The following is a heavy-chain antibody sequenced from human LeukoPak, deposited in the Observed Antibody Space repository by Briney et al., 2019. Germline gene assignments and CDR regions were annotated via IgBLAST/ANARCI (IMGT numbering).Heavy chain of an antibody. CDR1: GFTFRSYA. CDR3: AKDRLSAILADYFDY. Sequence: GGSLRLSCVASGFTFRSYAMSWVRQAPGKGLEWVSAISGSGGSTYYADSVKGRFTISRDNSKNTLYLQMNSLRAEDTAVYYCAKDRLSAILADYFDYWGQGTLVTVSS. V-gene: IGHV3-23*01. CDR2: ISGSGGST. D-gene: IGHD2-15*01. J-gene: IGHJ4*02.